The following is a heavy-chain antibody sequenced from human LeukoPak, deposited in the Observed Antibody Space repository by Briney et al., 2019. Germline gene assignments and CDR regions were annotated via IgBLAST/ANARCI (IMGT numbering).Heavy chain of an antibody. J-gene: IGHJ4*02. CDR1: GFTLSSYW. CDR3: AKAPVTSCRGAFCYPFDS. CDR2: INSDGSST. D-gene: IGHD2-15*01. V-gene: IGHV3-74*01. Sequence: GGSLRLSCAASGFTLSSYWMHWVRQAPGKGLVWVSRINSDGSSTSYADSVRGRFTISRDNSRNTMYLRMNSLRAEDAAVYYCAKAPVTSCRGAFCYPFDSWGQGTVVTVSS.